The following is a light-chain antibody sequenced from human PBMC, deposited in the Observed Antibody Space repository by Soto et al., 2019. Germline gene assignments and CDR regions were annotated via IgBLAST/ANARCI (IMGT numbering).Light chain of an antibody. CDR3: QKYNSYS. V-gene: IGKV1-5*01. J-gene: IGKJ1*01. CDR1: QSISNC. Sequence: IQMTQSPSTLPASVLDIVTSTYLDSQSISNCLAWYHQKPGTGPQLLIYHASTLESGVPSRFSGSGSGTEFTLTISSLKPDDFATYYCQKYNSYSFGQGTKVDIK. CDR2: HAS.